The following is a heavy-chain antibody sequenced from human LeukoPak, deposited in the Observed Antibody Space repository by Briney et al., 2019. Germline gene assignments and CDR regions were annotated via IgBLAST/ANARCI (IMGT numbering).Heavy chain of an antibody. J-gene: IGHJ4*02. CDR3: ARAAYSGSYHSDY. D-gene: IGHD1-26*01. Sequence: SETLSLTCAVYGGSFSGYYWSWIRQPPGKGLEWIGEINHSGSTNYNPSLKSRVTISVDTSKNQFSLKLSSVTAADTAVYYCARAAYSGSYHSDYWGQGTLVTVSS. V-gene: IGHV4-34*01. CDR1: GGSFSGYY. CDR2: INHSGST.